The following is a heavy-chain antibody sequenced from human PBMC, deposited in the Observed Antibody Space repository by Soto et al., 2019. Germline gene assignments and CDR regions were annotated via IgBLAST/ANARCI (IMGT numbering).Heavy chain of an antibody. CDR3: ARRVAPLYQLPRYNWFDP. CDR1: GGSISSYY. Sequence: PSETLSLTCTVSGGSISSYYWSWIRQPPGKGLEWIGYIYYSGSTNYNPSLKSRVTISVDTSKNQFSLKLSSVTAADTAVYYCARRVAPLYQLPRYNWFDPWGQGTLVTISS. D-gene: IGHD2-2*01. V-gene: IGHV4-59*08. CDR2: IYYSGST. J-gene: IGHJ5*02.